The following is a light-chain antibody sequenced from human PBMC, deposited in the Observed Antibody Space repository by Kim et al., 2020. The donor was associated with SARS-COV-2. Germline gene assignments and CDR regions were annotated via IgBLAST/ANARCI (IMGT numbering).Light chain of an antibody. J-gene: IGKJ1*01. Sequence: DIQMTQSPSSLSASVGDRVTITCRASQNITTYLNWYQQKPGKAPKLLIYATSSLQSGVPSRFSGSGSGADFTLNISSLQPEDFATYYCQQSYSTPRTFGQGTQLDIK. CDR1: QNITTY. CDR3: QQSYSTPRT. V-gene: IGKV1-39*01. CDR2: ATS.